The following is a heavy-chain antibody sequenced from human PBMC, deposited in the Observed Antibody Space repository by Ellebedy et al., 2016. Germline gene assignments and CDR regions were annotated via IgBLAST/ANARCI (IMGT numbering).Heavy chain of an antibody. D-gene: IGHD3-22*01. CDR3: ARSYYYDSSGYSAFDI. CDR1: GYTFTSYD. Sequence: ASVKVSCKASGYTFTSYDINWVRQATGQGFEWMGWMNPNSGKTGYAQKFQGRVTMTRNTSISTAYMELSSLRSEDTAVYYCARSYYYDSSGYSAFDIWGQGTMVTVSS. CDR2: MNPNSGKT. V-gene: IGHV1-8*01. J-gene: IGHJ3*02.